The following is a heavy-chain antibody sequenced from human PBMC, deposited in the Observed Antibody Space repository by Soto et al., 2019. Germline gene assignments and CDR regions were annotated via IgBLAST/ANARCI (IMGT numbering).Heavy chain of an antibody. Sequence: QMQLVESGGGVVQPGRSLRVSCEASGFIFSTYGMHWVRQAPGKGREWVAVISYDGRNKYYADSERGRFTISRDNSKKTLHLQMNSLRGEDTAVYYCAKDTATAITSYYFYGMDVWGQGTTVTVSS. CDR2: ISYDGRNK. CDR1: GFIFSTYG. D-gene: IGHD5-12*01. V-gene: IGHV3-30*18. CDR3: AKDTATAITSYYFYGMDV. J-gene: IGHJ6*02.